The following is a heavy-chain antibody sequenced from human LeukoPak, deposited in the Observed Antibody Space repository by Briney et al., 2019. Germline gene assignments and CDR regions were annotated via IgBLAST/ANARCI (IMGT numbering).Heavy chain of an antibody. CDR1: GDSISSNHYY. CDR2: GTT. CDR3: ARTGGYMVRGVQNWFDP. Sequence: PSETLSLTCTVSGDSISSNHYYWGWVRQPPRKGLEWIGSGTTYYNPSLKSRVTISVDTSKNQFSLKLSSVTAADTAVYYCARTGGYMVRGVQNWFDPWGQGTLVTVSS. D-gene: IGHD3-10*01. J-gene: IGHJ5*02. V-gene: IGHV4-39*01.